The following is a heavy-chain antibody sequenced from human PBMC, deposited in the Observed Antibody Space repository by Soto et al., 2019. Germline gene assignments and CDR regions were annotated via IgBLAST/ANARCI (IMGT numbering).Heavy chain of an antibody. CDR2: IYYSGST. V-gene: IGHV4-59*01. J-gene: IGHJ6*02. CDR1: GGSISSYY. Sequence: QVQLQESGPGLVKPSETLSLTCTVSGGSISSYYWSWIRQPPGKGLEWIGYIYYSGSTNYNPSLKSRVTISVDTAKNQFSLKLSSVTAADTAVYYWASQEMATTKGYGMDVWGQGTTVTVSS. CDR3: ASQEMATTKGYGMDV. D-gene: IGHD1-1*01.